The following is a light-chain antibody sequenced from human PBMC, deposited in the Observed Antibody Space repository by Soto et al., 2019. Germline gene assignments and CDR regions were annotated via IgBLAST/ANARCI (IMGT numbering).Light chain of an antibody. J-gene: IGLJ3*02. V-gene: IGLV1-47*01. Sequence: QSALTQPPSASGTPGQSLTISCSGSSSNIGSHYVYWYQHLPGTAPKFLMYRNGQRHSGVPDRFSGSKSGTSASLAISGLRSEDEADYYCAVWDDSLTGWVFGGGTKVTVL. CDR1: SSNIGSHY. CDR2: RNG. CDR3: AVWDDSLTGWV.